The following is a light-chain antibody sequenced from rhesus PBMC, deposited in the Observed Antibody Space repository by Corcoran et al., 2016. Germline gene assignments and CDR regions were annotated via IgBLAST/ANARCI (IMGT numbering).Light chain of an antibody. CDR2: ASS. CDR1: QGISNG. V-gene: IGKV1-33*02. CDR3: QQHHGSPWT. J-gene: IGKJ1*01. Sequence: DIQMTQSPSSLSASVGDRVTITCQASQGISNGLAWYQQKPGRAPKLLIFASSSLQSGVPSRFSGGGSGTEFTFTISSLQPRDFAPCYCQQHHGSPWTFGQGTKVGVK.